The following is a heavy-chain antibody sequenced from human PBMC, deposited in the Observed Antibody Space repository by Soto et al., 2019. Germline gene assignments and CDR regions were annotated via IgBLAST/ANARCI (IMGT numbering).Heavy chain of an antibody. J-gene: IGHJ2*01. CDR3: AKDFEQQWLVHWYFDL. V-gene: IGHV3-30*18. Sequence: QVQLVESGGGVVQPGRSLGLSCAASGFTFSSYGMHWVRQAPGKGLEWVAVISYDGSNKYYADSVKGRFTISRDNSKNTLYLQMNSLRAEDTAVYYCAKDFEQQWLVHWYFDLWGRGTLVTVSS. D-gene: IGHD6-19*01. CDR2: ISYDGSNK. CDR1: GFTFSSYG.